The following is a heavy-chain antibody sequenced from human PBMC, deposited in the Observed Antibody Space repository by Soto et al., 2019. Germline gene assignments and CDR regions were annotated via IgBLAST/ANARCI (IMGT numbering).Heavy chain of an antibody. D-gene: IGHD3-3*01. V-gene: IGHV4-59*01. CDR1: GGSISGYY. J-gene: IGHJ6*02. CDR2: IYYTGST. Sequence: PSETLSLTCTVSGGSISGYYWSWIRQPPGKGLDWMGYIYYTGSTEYNPSLKSRVTISVDTSKNQLSLKLSSVTAADTAVYYCARVTYGVVETSMDVWGQGTMVTVSS. CDR3: ARVTYGVVETSMDV.